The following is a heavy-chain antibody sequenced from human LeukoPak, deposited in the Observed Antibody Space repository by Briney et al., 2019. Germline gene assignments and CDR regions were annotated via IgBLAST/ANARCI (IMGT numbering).Heavy chain of an antibody. V-gene: IGHV4-34*01. Sequence: SETLSLTCAVYGGSFSGYYWSWIRQPPGKGLEWIGEINHSGSTNYNPSLKSRVTISVDTSKNQFSLKLSSVTAVDTAVYYCARGRGSGRKENWFDPWGQGTLVTVSS. CDR1: GGSFSGYY. J-gene: IGHJ5*02. D-gene: IGHD3-10*01. CDR2: INHSGST. CDR3: ARGRGSGRKENWFDP.